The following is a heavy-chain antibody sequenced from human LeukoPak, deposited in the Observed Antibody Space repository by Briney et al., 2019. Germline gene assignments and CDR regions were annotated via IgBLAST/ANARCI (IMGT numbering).Heavy chain of an antibody. CDR3: ARHPRITIFGVVTLNWFDP. CDR1: GGSISSYY. D-gene: IGHD3-3*01. V-gene: IGHV4-59*08. Sequence: SETLSLTCTVSGGSISSYYWSWIRQPPGKGLEWIGYIYYSGSTNYNPSLKSRVTISVDTSKNQFSLKLSSVTAADTAVYYCARHPRITIFGVVTLNWFDPWGQGTLVTVSS. J-gene: IGHJ5*02. CDR2: IYYSGST.